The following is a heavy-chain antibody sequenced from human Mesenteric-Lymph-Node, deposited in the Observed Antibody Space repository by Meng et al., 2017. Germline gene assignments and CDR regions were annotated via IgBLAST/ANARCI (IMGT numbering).Heavy chain of an antibody. CDR1: GGSISSYY. CDR2: IYYSGST. J-gene: IGHJ6*02. Sequence: SETLSLTCTVSGGSISSYYWSWIRQPAGKGLEWIGRIYYSGSTNYNPSLKSRVTISVDTSKNQFSLNLTSVTAADTAVYYCARGDYYYYGMDVWGQGTTVTVSS. CDR3: ARGDYYYYGMDV. V-gene: IGHV4-4*07.